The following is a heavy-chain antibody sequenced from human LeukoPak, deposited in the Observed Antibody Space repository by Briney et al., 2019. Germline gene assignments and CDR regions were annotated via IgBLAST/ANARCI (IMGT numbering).Heavy chain of an antibody. D-gene: IGHD6-13*01. Sequence: SETLSLTCAVYGGSFSGYYWSWIRQPPGKGLEWIGEINHSGSTNYNPSLKSRVTISVDTSKNQFSLKLSSVTAADTAVYYCARVGSSSWSDYMDVWGKGTTVTVSS. V-gene: IGHV4-34*01. CDR1: GGSFSGYY. CDR2: INHSGST. J-gene: IGHJ6*03. CDR3: ARVGSSSWSDYMDV.